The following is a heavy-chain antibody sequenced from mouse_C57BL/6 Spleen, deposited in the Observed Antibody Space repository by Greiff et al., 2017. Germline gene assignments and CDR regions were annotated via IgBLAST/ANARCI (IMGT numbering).Heavy chain of an antibody. V-gene: IGHV1-81*01. CDR3: ARDWDEGFDY. CDR1: GYTFTSYG. J-gene: IGHJ2*01. CDR2: IYPRSGNT. D-gene: IGHD4-1*01. Sequence: QVQLKQSGADLARPGASVKLSCKASGYTFTSYGISWVKQRTGQGLEWIGEIYPRSGNTYYNEKFKGKATLTADKSSSTAYMELRSLTSEDSAVYFCARDWDEGFDYWGQGTTLTVSS.